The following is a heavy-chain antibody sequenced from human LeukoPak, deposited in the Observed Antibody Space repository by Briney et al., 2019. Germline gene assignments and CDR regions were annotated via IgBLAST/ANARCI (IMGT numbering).Heavy chain of an antibody. CDR2: IFPADSDT. CDR3: ATQEYSSGWS. D-gene: IGHD6-19*01. CDR1: GYSFTSSW. Sequence: RESLRTSCKGSGYSFTSSWIGWVRQMPGKGLEWMGIIFPADSDTRYSPSFQGQVTISADKSISTAYLQWSSLTASDTAIYYCATQEYSSGWSWGQGTLVTVSS. V-gene: IGHV5-51*01. J-gene: IGHJ5*02.